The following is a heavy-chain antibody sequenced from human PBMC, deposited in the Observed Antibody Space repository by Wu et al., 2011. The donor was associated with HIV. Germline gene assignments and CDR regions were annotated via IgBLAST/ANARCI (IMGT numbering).Heavy chain of an antibody. D-gene: IGHD3-10*01. CDR3: ARDRDTMVRGVIGWFDP. V-gene: IGHV1-69*14. CDR2: IIPIFGTP. CDR1: GGTFSSYA. J-gene: IGHJ5*02. Sequence: QVQLVQSGAEVKKPGSSVKVSCKASGGTFSSYAISWVRQAPGQRLEWMGRIIPIFGTPNYAQKFQGRVTITADKSTSTAYMELSSLRSEDTAVYYCARDRDTMVRGVIGWFDPWGQGTLVTISS.